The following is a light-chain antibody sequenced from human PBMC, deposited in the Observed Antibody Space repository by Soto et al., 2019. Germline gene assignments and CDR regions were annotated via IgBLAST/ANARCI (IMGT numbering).Light chain of an antibody. CDR2: GNI. Sequence: QSVLTQLPSVSGSPGQRVTISCTGNSSNIGAGYDVHWYQQRPGTAPKLLIFGNINRPSGVPDRFSGSKSGTSASLAITGLQAEDEGDYYCQSYDSTLSARYVFGTRTKVTVL. V-gene: IGLV1-40*01. J-gene: IGLJ1*01. CDR3: QSYDSTLSARYV. CDR1: SSNIGAGYD.